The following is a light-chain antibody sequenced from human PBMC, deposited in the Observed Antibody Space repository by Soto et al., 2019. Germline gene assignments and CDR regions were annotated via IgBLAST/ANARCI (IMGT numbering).Light chain of an antibody. CDR3: QLRTSRPET. J-gene: IGKJ2*01. Sequence: EIVLTQSPATLSLSPGERATLSCRASQSVSSHLAWYQQKPGQAPRLLIYDTSNRATGIPVRFRGSGSETDFTLTIGSLEPENTAVYYCQLRTSRPETFGQGTKLEIK. CDR2: DTS. V-gene: IGKV3-11*01. CDR1: QSVSSH.